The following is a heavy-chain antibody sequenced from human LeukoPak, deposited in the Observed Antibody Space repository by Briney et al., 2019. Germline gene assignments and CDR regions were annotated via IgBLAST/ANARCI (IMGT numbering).Heavy chain of an antibody. J-gene: IGHJ5*02. Sequence: GGSLRLSCAASGFTFDDYGMSWVRQAPGKGLEWVSGINWNGGSTGYADSVKGRFTISRDNAKNSLYLQMNSLRAEDTALYYCARGWYYYDSSGVLLLSGFDPWGQGTLVTVSS. CDR3: ARGWYYYDSSGVLLLSGFDP. CDR2: INWNGGST. D-gene: IGHD3-22*01. V-gene: IGHV3-20*04. CDR1: GFTFDDYG.